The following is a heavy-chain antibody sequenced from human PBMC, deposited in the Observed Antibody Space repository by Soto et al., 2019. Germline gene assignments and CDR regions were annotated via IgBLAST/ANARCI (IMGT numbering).Heavy chain of an antibody. Sequence: QVQLVESGGGVVQPGRSLSLSCAASGFTFSSYGVHWVRQAPGKGLAWVAVISYDGSNKHYADSVKGLFTISRDNSKTTQYLQRDSVRGEDSAVYYCAIERYSSGWMEYDYYYGVDVWGQGTTVTVSS. CDR2: ISYDGSNK. V-gene: IGHV3-30-3*01. D-gene: IGHD6-19*01. CDR1: GFTFSSYG. CDR3: AIERYSSGWMEYDYYYGVDV. J-gene: IGHJ6*02.